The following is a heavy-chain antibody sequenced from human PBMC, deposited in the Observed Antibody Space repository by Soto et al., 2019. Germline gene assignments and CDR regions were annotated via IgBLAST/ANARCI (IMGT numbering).Heavy chain of an antibody. J-gene: IGHJ4*02. CDR2: IYWDDNK. D-gene: IGHD6-19*01. Sequence: QNTLEESGPALVKPTQTLTLTCTFSGFSLNTRAVGVGWIRQPPGKALEWLAFIYWDDNKYYSPSLKSRLTITKDTSKNQVVLTMTNTGPVDTATYYCAHGAGWLFDYWGQGTQVTVSS. CDR1: GFSLNTRAVG. V-gene: IGHV2-5*02. CDR3: AHGAGWLFDY.